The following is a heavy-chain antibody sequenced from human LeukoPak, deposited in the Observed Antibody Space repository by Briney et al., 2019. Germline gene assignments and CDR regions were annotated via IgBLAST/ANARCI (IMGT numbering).Heavy chain of an antibody. CDR1: GFPFSSYS. J-gene: IGHJ3*02. CDR2: ISYDGSNK. D-gene: IGHD5-12*01. CDR3: ASRVATPTENAFDI. V-gene: IGHV3-30*03. Sequence: GGSLRLSCAASGFPFSSYSMNWVRQAPGKGLEWVAVISYDGSNKYYADSVKGRFTISRDNSKNTLYLQMNSLRAEDTAVYYCASRVATPTENAFDIWGQGTMVTVSS.